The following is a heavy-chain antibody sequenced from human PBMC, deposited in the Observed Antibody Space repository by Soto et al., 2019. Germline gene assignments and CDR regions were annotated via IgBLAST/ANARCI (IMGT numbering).Heavy chain of an antibody. CDR2: IYTSGST. J-gene: IGHJ4*02. CDR1: GGSISSYY. CDR3: ARARIAVAAPGYYFDY. D-gene: IGHD6-19*01. V-gene: IGHV4-4*07. Sequence: SETLSLTCTVSGGSISSYYWSWIRQPAGKGLEWIGRIYTSGSTNYNPSLKSRVTMSVDTSKNQFSLKLSSVTAADTAVYYCARARIAVAAPGYYFDYWGQGTLVTVSS.